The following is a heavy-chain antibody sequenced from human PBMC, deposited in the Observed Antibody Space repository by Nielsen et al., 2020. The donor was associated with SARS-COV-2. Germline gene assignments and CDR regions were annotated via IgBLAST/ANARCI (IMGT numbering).Heavy chain of an antibody. D-gene: IGHD4-17*01. CDR2: IYYSGST. CDR1: GGSISSYY. Sequence: SETLSLTCTVSGGSISSYYWSWIRQPPGKGLEWIGYIYYSGSTNYNPSLKSRVTISVDTSKNQFSLKLSSVTAADTAVYYCARDSNGDFDYWGQGTLVTVSS. V-gene: IGHV4-59*12. CDR3: ARDSNGDFDY. J-gene: IGHJ4*02.